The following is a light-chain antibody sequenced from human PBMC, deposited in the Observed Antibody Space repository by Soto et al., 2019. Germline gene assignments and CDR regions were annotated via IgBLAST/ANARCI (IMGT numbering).Light chain of an antibody. CDR3: AAWDDSLTGYV. Sequence: QSVLTQPPSASGTPGQRVTISCSGSGSNIGSNAVNWYQQLPGTAPKLLIYTNNQRPSGVPDRFSGSKSGTSGSLAISGLQSEDEADYYSAAWDDSLTGYVFGPGTKVTVL. CDR2: TNN. J-gene: IGLJ1*01. CDR1: GSNIGSNA. V-gene: IGLV1-44*01.